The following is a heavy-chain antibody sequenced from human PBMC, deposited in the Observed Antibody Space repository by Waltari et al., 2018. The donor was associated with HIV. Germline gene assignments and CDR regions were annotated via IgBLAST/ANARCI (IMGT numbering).Heavy chain of an antibody. J-gene: IGHJ4*02. D-gene: IGHD2-8*01. CDR2: SNPRCGDT. CDR1: GYSFLDNY. V-gene: IGHV1-2*04. Sequence: QVHLVQSGAEVKKPGASVKVSCTASGYSFLDNYIHWVRRAPGQGLEGVGWSNPRCGDTKSAQKFQGWVTLTRDTSVNTAYMEVNRLRSADTAVYYCARWAGTTNGLDSWGRGTLITVFS. CDR3: ARWAGTTNGLDS.